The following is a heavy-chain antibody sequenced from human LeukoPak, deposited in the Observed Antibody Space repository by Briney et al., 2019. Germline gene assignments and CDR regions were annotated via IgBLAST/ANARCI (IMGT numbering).Heavy chain of an antibody. V-gene: IGHV4-34*01. CDR2: INHSGST. D-gene: IGHD2-2*01. Sequence: SETLSLTCAVYGGSFSGYYWSWIRQPPGKGLEWIGEINHSGSTNYNPSLKSRVTISVDTSKNQFSLKLSSVTAADTAVYYCARGGYCSSTSYSRFDYWGQGTLVTVSS. CDR1: GGSFSGYY. CDR3: ARGGYCSSTSYSRFDY. J-gene: IGHJ4*02.